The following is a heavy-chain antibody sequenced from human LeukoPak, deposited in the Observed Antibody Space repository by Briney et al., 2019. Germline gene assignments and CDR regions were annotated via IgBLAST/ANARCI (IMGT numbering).Heavy chain of an antibody. D-gene: IGHD3-10*01. CDR3: AKDLRTYGSGIYRLPTVIFNY. J-gene: IGHJ4*02. CDR1: GFIFSTYA. CDR2: IIAAGGST. V-gene: IGHV3-23*01. Sequence: GGSLRLSCAASGFIFSTYAMSWVRQAPGKGLEGVSSIIAAGGSTYYADSVKGRFTISRDNSKNTLYLQMNSLRAEDTAIYYCAKDLRTYGSGIYRLPTVIFNYWGQGTLVTVSS.